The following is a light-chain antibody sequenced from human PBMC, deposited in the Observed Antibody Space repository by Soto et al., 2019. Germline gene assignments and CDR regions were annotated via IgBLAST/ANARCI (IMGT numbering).Light chain of an antibody. CDR1: TSNIGSNA. Sequence: QSVLTQPPSASGTPGQRVTISCSGSTSNIGSNAVNWYQQLPGTAPKLLIHNHNQRPSGVPDRFSGSKSGTSASLAISGLQSEDEADYYCPTWYASLSVRLFGGGTKLTVL. CDR2: NHN. J-gene: IGLJ2*01. V-gene: IGLV1-44*01. CDR3: PTWYASLSVRL.